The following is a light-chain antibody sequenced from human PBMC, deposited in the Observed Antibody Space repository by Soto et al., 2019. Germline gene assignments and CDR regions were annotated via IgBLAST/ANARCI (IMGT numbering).Light chain of an antibody. V-gene: IGKV3-15*01. CDR2: GAS. CDR3: QQYNNWPLT. Sequence: EIVMTQSPATLSVSPGERATLSCRASQSVSSHLAWCQQKPGQAPRLLIYGASTRATGVPARFSASGPGTDCTINIISRESEAFAVYYCQQYNNWPLTFGGGTQVVIK. CDR1: QSVSSH. J-gene: IGKJ4*01.